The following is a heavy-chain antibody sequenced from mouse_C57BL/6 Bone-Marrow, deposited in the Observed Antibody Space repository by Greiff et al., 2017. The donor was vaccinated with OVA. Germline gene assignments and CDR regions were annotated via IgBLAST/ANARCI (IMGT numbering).Heavy chain of an antibody. CDR3: ASLYDYAAWFAY. CDR2: LSGGGGNT. Sequence: EVHLVESGGGLVKPGGSLKLSCAASGFTFSSYTMSWVRQTPEKRLEWVATLSGGGGNTYYPDSVKGRFPISRDNAKNTLYLQMSSLRSEDTALYYCASLYDYAAWFAYWGQGTLVTVSA. CDR1: GFTFSSYT. J-gene: IGHJ3*01. D-gene: IGHD2-4*01. V-gene: IGHV5-9*01.